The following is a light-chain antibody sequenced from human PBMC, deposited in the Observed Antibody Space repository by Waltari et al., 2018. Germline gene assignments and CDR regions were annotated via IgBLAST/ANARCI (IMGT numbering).Light chain of an antibody. J-gene: IGKJ1*01. Sequence: EIVLTQSPATLSLSSGEIATLSCRTIQSISKYLAWYQQKPGQAPRLLIYHASSRATGIPDRFSGSGYGTDFSLTISRLEPEDFAVYYCQHYESLPVTFGQGTKVAIK. CDR3: QHYESLPVT. CDR2: HAS. V-gene: IGKV3-20*01. CDR1: QSISKY.